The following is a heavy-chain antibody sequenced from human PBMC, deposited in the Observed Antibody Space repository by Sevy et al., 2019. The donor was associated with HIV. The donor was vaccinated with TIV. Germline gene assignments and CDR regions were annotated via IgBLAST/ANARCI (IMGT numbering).Heavy chain of an antibody. J-gene: IGHJ5*02. CDR2: IGTLGDT. CDR1: GFSFSGSD. CDR3: VRGLQTHCDRTACPLDH. V-gene: IGHV3-13*01. Sequence: GGSLRVSCAGYGFSFSGSDMHWVRQPTGKGLEWISSIGTLGDTFYADSVKGRFTISRDNAKSSLYLEMSSLRAGDTALYYCVRGLQTHCDRTACPLDHWGQGTLVTVSS. D-gene: IGHD2-21*01.